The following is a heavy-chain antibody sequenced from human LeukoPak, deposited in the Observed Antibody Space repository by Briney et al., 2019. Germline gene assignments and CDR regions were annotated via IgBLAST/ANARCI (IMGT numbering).Heavy chain of an antibody. J-gene: IGHJ4*02. CDR1: GFSFSGHW. D-gene: IGHD6-6*01. V-gene: IGHV3-74*01. Sequence: GGSLRLSCTASGFSFSGHWMHWARQLPGEGLVWVSRISPTGSTTSYADSVRGRFTVSRDNAKNTLYLQVNNLRAEDTAVYYCARGPNSNWSGLDFWGQGTLLTVSS. CDR3: ARGPNSNWSGLDF. CDR2: ISPTGSTT.